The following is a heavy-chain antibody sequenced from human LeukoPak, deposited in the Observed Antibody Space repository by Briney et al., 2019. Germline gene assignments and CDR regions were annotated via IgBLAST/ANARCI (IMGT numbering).Heavy chain of an antibody. V-gene: IGHV4-59*01. J-gene: IGHJ3*02. Sequence: RSSETLSLTCAVYGVSFSGYYWSWIRQPPGKGLESIGHISTSGSTNYNPSLKSRVTISVDTSKNQFSLKLSSVTAADTAVYYCAREKASWYEPRDAFDIWGQGTMVTVSS. D-gene: IGHD6-13*01. CDR2: ISTSGST. CDR3: AREKASWYEPRDAFDI. CDR1: GVSFSGYY.